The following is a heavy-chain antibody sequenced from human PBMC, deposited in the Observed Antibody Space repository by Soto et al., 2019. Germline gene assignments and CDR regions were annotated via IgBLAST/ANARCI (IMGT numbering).Heavy chain of an antibody. D-gene: IGHD3-10*01. CDR1: GYTFTSYG. Sequence: ASVKVSCKASGYTFTSYGISWVRQAPGQGLEWMGWISAYNGNTNYAQKLQGRVTMTTDKSTGTAYMELRSLRSDDTAVYYCARDRTYYYGSGSPDYWGQGTLVTVSS. V-gene: IGHV1-18*01. CDR2: ISAYNGNT. J-gene: IGHJ4*02. CDR3: ARDRTYYYGSGSPDY.